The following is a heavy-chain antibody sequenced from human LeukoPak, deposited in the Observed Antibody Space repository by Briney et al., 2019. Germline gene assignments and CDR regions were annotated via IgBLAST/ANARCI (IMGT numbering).Heavy chain of an antibody. V-gene: IGHV4-39*01. D-gene: IGHD3-10*01. CDR3: ARHRGWVRGVARYGMDV. CDR1: GGSVSSSNHH. J-gene: IGHJ6*02. Sequence: SETLSLTCNVSGGSVSSSNHHWAWIRQSPGMSLEWVGTFFSTGRTSQNPDPSLKGRVTLSVDTSRNQFSLKLSSVTAADTAVYYCARHRGWVRGVARYGMDVWGQGTTVTVSS. CDR2: FFSTGRT.